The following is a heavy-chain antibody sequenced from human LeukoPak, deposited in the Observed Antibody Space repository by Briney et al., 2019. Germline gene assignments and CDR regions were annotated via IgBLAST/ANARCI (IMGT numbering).Heavy chain of an antibody. CDR2: IYHSGST. J-gene: IGHJ4*02. CDR3: ARVLRFLEWLSPFDY. CDR1: GYSISSGYY. Sequence: SETLSLTCTVSGYSISSGYYWGWIRQPPGKGLEWIGSIYHSGSTYYNPSLKSRVTISVDTSKNQFSLKLSSVTAADTAVYYCARVLRFLEWLSPFDYWGQGTLVTVSS. V-gene: IGHV4-38-2*02. D-gene: IGHD3-3*01.